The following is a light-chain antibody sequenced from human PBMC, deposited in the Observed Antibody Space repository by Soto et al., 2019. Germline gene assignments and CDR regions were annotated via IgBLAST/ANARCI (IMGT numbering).Light chain of an antibody. Sequence: QSALTQPASVSGSLGQSITISCTGTGSDVDGSNYVSWDQQHAGKAPKLMIYDVSNRPSGVSNRVSGCQSGNTASLTISRRQADDESDYYCDSYTSGSLEVFRGGTKLTVL. CDR1: GSDVDGSNY. V-gene: IGLV2-14*03. CDR2: DVS. CDR3: DSYTSGSLEV. J-gene: IGLJ2*01.